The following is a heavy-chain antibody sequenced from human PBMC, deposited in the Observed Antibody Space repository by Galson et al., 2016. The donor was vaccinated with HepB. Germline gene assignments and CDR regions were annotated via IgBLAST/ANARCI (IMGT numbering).Heavy chain of an antibody. Sequence: SLRLRRPVSGFILNTYGMHCVRQAPGKGLEWVTLIRLDGSNRYYADAVKGRFSVFRDNSKNTLHLQMNSLSAEDTAVYHCARGNYGDYSFDYWGQETLVTVST. CDR1: GFILNTYG. CDR2: IRLDGSNR. D-gene: IGHD4-17*01. J-gene: IGHJ4*02. V-gene: IGHV3-33*01. CDR3: ARGNYGDYSFDY.